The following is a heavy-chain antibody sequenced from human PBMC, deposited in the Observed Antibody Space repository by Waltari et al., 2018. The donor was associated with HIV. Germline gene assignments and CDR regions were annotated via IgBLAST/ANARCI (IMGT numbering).Heavy chain of an antibody. CDR1: GFPFRSYW. J-gene: IGHJ6*02. Sequence: EVQLVESGGGLVQPGGALRLSCAASGFPFRSYWRHWFRTAPGQGLVWVSRINSDGSSTSYADSVKGRFTISRDNAKNTLYLQMNSLRAEDTAVYYCARASPDIVATIKHYGMDVWGQGTTVTVSS. V-gene: IGHV3-74*01. D-gene: IGHD5-12*01. CDR2: INSDGSST. CDR3: ARASPDIVATIKHYGMDV.